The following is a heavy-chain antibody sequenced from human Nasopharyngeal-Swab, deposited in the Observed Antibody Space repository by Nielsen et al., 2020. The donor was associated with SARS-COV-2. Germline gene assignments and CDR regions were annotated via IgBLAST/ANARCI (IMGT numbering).Heavy chain of an antibody. V-gene: IGHV3-48*01. Sequence: GESLKISCAASGFSFATSSMNWVRQAPGKGPEWLSYISSSSGTVYYANSVKGRFTISRDNAKNSLYLQMNSLRAEDTAVYYCAREGVDSASDYSEPFDIWGQGTMVTVSS. J-gene: IGHJ3*02. CDR2: ISSSSGTV. CDR1: GFSFATSS. D-gene: IGHD5-12*01. CDR3: AREGVDSASDYSEPFDI.